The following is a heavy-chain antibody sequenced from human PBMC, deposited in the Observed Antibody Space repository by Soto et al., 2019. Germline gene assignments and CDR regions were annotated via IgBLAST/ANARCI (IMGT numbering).Heavy chain of an antibody. CDR2: IYYSGST. D-gene: IGHD3-9*01. CDR1: GGSISSSSYY. J-gene: IGHJ5*02. CDR3: ARIYDILRGWFDP. Sequence: PSETLSLTCTVSGGSISSSSYYWGWIRQPPGKGLEWIGSIYYSGSTYYNPSLKSRVTISVDTSKNQFSLKLSSVTAADTAVYYCARIYDILRGWFDPWGQGTLVTVSS. V-gene: IGHV4-39*01.